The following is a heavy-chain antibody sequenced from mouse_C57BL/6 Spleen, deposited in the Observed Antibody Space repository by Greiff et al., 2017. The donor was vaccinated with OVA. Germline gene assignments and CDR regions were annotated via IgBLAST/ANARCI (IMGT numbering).Heavy chain of an antibody. J-gene: IGHJ2*01. CDR2: ISDGGSYT. CDR3: ARDTYFDY. Sequence: DVQLVASWGGLVKPGGSLKLSCAASGFTFSSSAMSWVRQTPAKRLEWVATISDGGSYTYYPDNVKGRFTISRDNAKNNLYLQMSHLKSEDTAMYYCARDTYFDYWGQGTTLTVSS. CDR1: GFTFSSSA. V-gene: IGHV5-4*01.